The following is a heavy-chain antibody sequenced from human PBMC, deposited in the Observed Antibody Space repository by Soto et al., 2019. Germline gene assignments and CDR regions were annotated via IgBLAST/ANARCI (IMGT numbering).Heavy chain of an antibody. J-gene: IGHJ2*01. V-gene: IGHV4-4*07. CDR3: ARDPGEYTSSWFWYFSH. D-gene: IGHD6-13*01. Sequence: SETLSLTCSVSGASISSFNWNWVRQPAGKGPEWVGRLNIAGTINSHPSLKSRITMSMDTSKNQIFLHLRSVTAADTAIYYCARDPGEYTSSWFWYFSHWGDGTLVTVSS. CDR1: GASISSFN. CDR2: LNIAGTI.